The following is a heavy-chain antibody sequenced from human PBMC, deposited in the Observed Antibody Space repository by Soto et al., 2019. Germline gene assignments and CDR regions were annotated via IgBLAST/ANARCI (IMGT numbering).Heavy chain of an antibody. CDR2: IKRKTDGGTT. Sequence: EVQLVESGGDLVKPGGSLRLACAASGFTFSNAWINWVRQAPGKGLEWVGRIKRKTDGGTTDFAALVKGRFAISRDDSRNMVYLQMTSLKIEDTAIYYCSADSFYTMILCRFDSWGHGTLVTVSS. CDR3: SADSFYTMILCRFDS. CDR1: GFTFSNAW. D-gene: IGHD3-22*01. V-gene: IGHV3-15*07. J-gene: IGHJ4*01.